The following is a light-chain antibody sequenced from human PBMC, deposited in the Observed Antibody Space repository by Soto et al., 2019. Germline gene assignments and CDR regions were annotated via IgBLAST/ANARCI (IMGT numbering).Light chain of an antibody. V-gene: IGLV1-44*01. CDR2: SNN. CDR1: SPNIGSNP. CDR3: AAWDDSLNGPLGV. J-gene: IGLJ2*01. Sequence: QSVLTQPPSASGTPGQRVTISCSGSSPNIGSNPVNWYQQLPGTAPKLLIYSNNQRPSGVPDRFSGSKSGTSASLAISGLQSEDEADYYCAAWDDSLNGPLGVFGGGTKLTVL.